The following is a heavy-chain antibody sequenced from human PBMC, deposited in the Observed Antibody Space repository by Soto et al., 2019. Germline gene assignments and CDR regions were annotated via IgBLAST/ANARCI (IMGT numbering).Heavy chain of an antibody. D-gene: IGHD1-26*01. Sequence: EDQLVESGGGLVQPGGSLRLTCAVSGFSFRSDWRNWVRQAPGKGLEWVAHTNQDGSEKYYLDSVKGRFTIFRDNAKNSLYLQMNGLRAEDTAVYYCSGGVGDAIWGQGTLVTVSS. J-gene: IGHJ4*02. CDR2: TNQDGSEK. V-gene: IGHV3-7*04. CDR1: GFSFRSDW. CDR3: SGGVGDAI.